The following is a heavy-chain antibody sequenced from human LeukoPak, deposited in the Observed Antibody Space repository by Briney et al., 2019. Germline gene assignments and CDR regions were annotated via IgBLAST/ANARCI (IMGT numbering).Heavy chain of an antibody. CDR3: ARLRSPTDY. Sequence: GGSLRLSCAASGFTFSDYYMSWIRQAPGKGPEWISYIGGSGSTTYYADSVKGRFTISRDNAKNSLFLQMNSLRAEDTAVYYCARLRSPTDYWGQGTLVTVSS. CDR1: GFTFSDYY. CDR2: IGGSGSTT. V-gene: IGHV3-11*04. D-gene: IGHD4-17*01. J-gene: IGHJ4*02.